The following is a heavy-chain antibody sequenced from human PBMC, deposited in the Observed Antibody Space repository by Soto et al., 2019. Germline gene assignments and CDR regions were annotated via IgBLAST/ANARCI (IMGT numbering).Heavy chain of an antibody. J-gene: IGHJ4*02. V-gene: IGHV3-30-3*01. CDR3: AKDQMEDSSGYYY. CDR1: GFTFSSYA. Sequence: GGSLRLSCAASGFTFSSYAMHWVRQAPGKGLEWVAVISYDGSNKYCADCVKGRFTISRDNSKNTLYLQRNSLRAEDTAVYYCAKDQMEDSSGYYYWGQGTLVTVSS. D-gene: IGHD3-22*01. CDR2: ISYDGSNK.